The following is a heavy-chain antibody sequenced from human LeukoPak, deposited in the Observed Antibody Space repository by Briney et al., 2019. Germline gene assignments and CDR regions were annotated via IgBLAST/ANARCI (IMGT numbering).Heavy chain of an antibody. CDR2: INDVGSDS. CDR3: VRDYCSGGSCYESKWFDP. Sequence: GGSLRLSCAASGFTFSAYWMHWVRQAPGKGLVWVGRINDVGSDSTYVDSVKGRFTVSRDNSKNTLFLQMNSLRAEDTAVYFCVRDYCSGGSCYESKWFDPWGQGALVTVSS. J-gene: IGHJ5*02. CDR1: GFTFSAYW. V-gene: IGHV3-74*01. D-gene: IGHD2-15*01.